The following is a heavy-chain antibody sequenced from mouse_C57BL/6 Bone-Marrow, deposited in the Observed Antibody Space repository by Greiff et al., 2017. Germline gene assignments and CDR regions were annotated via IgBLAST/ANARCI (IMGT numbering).Heavy chain of an antibody. CDR3: TTYYGSSYDGYFDV. CDR2: IDPENGDT. J-gene: IGHJ1*03. D-gene: IGHD1-1*01. CDR1: GFNIKDDY. V-gene: IGHV14-4*01. Sequence: EVKLVESGAELVRPGASVKLSCTASGFNIKDDYMHWVKQRPEQGLEWIGWIDPENGDTEYASKFQGKATITADTSSNTAYLQLSSLTSEDTAVYYCTTYYGSSYDGYFDVWGTGTTVTVSS.